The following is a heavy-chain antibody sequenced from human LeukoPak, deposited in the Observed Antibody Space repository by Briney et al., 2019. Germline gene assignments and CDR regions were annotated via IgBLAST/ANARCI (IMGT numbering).Heavy chain of an antibody. J-gene: IGHJ4*02. Sequence: TVKVSCKASGGTFSSYAISWVRQAPGQGLEWMGEIIPIFGTANYAQKFQGRVTITADESTSTAYMELSSVTAADTAVYYCASWTDGYNTYFDYWGQGTLVTVSS. V-gene: IGHV1-69*13. D-gene: IGHD5-24*01. CDR3: ASWTDGYNTYFDY. CDR1: GGTFSSYA. CDR2: IIPIFGTA.